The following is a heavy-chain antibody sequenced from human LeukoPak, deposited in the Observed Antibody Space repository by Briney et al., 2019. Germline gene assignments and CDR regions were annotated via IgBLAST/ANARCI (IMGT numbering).Heavy chain of an antibody. CDR1: GFTFRSYR. J-gene: IGHJ4*02. V-gene: IGHV3-7*04. Sequence: PGGSLRLSCAASGFTFRSYRMNWVRQAPGKGLEWVASIKQGESERYYVDSVNGRFTISRDNAKNSLYLQMNSLRAEDTAVYYCARGGSSCFDSWGQGTLVTVSS. CDR3: ARGGSSCFDS. D-gene: IGHD6-13*01. CDR2: IKQGESER.